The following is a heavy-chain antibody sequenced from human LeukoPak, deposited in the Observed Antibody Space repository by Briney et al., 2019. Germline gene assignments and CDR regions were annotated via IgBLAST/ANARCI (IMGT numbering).Heavy chain of an antibody. Sequence: SETLSLTCTVSGGSISSSSYYWGWIRQPPGKGLEWIGSIYYSGSTYYNPSLKSRVTISVDTSKNQCSLKLSSVTAADTAVYYCASTDTYYYDSSGYFSYWGQGTLVTVSS. V-gene: IGHV4-39*07. CDR3: ASTDTYYYDSSGYFSY. J-gene: IGHJ4*02. CDR1: GGSISSSSYY. CDR2: IYYSGST. D-gene: IGHD3-22*01.